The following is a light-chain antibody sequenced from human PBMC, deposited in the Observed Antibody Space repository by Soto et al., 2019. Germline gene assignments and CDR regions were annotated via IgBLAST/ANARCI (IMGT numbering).Light chain of an antibody. Sequence: AASLGERATLYCKSTPRTIYSSNNKNYLNWYQQKPGQPPKLLIYWASVRESGVPDRFSGSGSGTDFTLTIRSFQAEDVVVYYSQLYADLLLTFAEGTRLEIK. V-gene: IGKV4-1*01. J-gene: IGKJ5*01. CDR3: QLYADLLLT. CDR2: WAS. CDR1: PRTIYSSNNKNY.